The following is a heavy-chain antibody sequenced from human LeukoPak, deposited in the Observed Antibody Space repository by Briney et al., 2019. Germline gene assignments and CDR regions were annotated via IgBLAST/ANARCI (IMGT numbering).Heavy chain of an antibody. Sequence: ASVKVSCKASGGTFSSYAISWVRQAPGQGLEWMGRIIPILGIANYAQKFQGRVTITADKSTSTAYMGLSSLRSEDTAVYYCARAPPTGTTPWGQGTLVTVSS. V-gene: IGHV1-69*04. CDR3: ARAPPTGTTP. CDR2: IIPILGIA. J-gene: IGHJ5*02. CDR1: GGTFSSYA. D-gene: IGHD1-1*01.